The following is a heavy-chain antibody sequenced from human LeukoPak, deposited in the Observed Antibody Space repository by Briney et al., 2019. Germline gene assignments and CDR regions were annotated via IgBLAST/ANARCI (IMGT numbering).Heavy chain of an antibody. CDR1: GFTFSSYN. J-gene: IGHJ5*02. CDR2: ISSSGSGI. V-gene: IGHV3-48*02. CDR3: ARDGTLVGATPWFDP. D-gene: IGHD1-26*01. Sequence: GGSLRLSCAASGFTFSSYNMNRVRQAPGKGLEWVSYISSSGSGIYYADSVKGRFTISRDNARNSLYLQMNSLRDEDTAIYYCARDGTLVGATPWFDPWGQGTLVTVSS.